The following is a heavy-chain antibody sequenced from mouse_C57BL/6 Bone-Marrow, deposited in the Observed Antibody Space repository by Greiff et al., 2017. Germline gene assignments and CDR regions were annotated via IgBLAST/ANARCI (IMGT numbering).Heavy chain of an antibody. CDR1: GYSFTDYN. J-gene: IGHJ4*01. Sequence: VQLQQSGPELVKPGASVKISCKASGYSFTDYNMNWVKQSNGKSLEWIGVITPNYGTTSYNQKFKGKATLTVDQSSSTAYMQLNSLTSEDSAVYYVAINLLPHYYSMDYWYQGTSVTVSS. CDR3: AINLLPHYYSMDY. CDR2: ITPNYGTT. V-gene: IGHV1-39*01. D-gene: IGHD1-1*01.